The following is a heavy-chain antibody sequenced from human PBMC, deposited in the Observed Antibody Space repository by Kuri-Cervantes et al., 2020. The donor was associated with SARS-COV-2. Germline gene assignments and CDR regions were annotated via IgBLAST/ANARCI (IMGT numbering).Heavy chain of an antibody. CDR2: MNPNSGNT. D-gene: IGHD6-6*01. J-gene: IGHJ6*03. Sequence: ASVKVSCKASGYTFTSYDINWVRQATGQGLEWMGWMNPNSGNTGYAQKFQGRVTMTRNTSISTAHMELSSLRSEDTAVYYCARVYKGMDRPWVVIAARPYYYYYMDVWGKGTTVTVSS. V-gene: IGHV1-8*01. CDR1: GYTFTSYD. CDR3: ARVYKGMDRPWVVIAARPYYYYYMDV.